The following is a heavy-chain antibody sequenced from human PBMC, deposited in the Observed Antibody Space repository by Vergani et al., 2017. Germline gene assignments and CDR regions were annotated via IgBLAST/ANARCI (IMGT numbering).Heavy chain of an antibody. D-gene: IGHD6-19*01. J-gene: IGHJ3*02. V-gene: IGHV3-23*01. CDR2: LSASDRRS. CDR3: AKVGRAEVAGTFGACDS. CDR1: GFTFIMHA. Sequence: EVQLLESGGDLVQPGGSLRLSCAASGFTFIMHAMSWVRQAPGKGLEWVSTLSASDRRSHYADSVKGRFTISRDNSKNTLFLYMNSLRPEDTAVYYCAKVGRAEVAGTFGACDSWGQGTMVAVSS.